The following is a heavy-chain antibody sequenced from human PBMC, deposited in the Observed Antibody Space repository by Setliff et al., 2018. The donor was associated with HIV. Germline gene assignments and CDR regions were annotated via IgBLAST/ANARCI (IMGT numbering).Heavy chain of an antibody. J-gene: IGHJ3*01. CDR2: IYHTGTT. CDR1: GGSITSSNW. D-gene: IGHD1-1*01. CDR3: AVRDWTDGGGAFDV. V-gene: IGHV4-4*02. Sequence: SETLSLTCTVSGGSITSSNWWSWVRQPPGKGLEWIGGIYHTGTTNHNPSLKSRVTVSIDKSKNQFALNVRAATAADTALYYCAVRDWTDGGGAFDVWGQGKLVTVSS.